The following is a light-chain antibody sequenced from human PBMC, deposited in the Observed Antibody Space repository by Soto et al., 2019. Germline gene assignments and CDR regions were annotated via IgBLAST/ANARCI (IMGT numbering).Light chain of an antibody. J-gene: IGKJ1*01. V-gene: IGKV3-20*01. CDR1: QSVTRND. Sequence: EIVLTHSPGRLALSPGEKAALSCRASQSVTRNDLAWYQHKPGQAPRILIYDAYRRTPGIQDRFSGSGSGKDFTITIRGMENEDFEVYYCKQYGDSHRTCGKGNKV. CDR3: KQYGDSHRT. CDR2: DAY.